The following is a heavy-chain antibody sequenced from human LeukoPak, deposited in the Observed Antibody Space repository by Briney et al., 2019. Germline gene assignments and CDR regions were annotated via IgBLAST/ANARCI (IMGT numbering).Heavy chain of an antibody. D-gene: IGHD1-7*01. Sequence: GGSLRLSCAASGFTFSSYWMSWVRQAPGKGLELVANIKQDGSEKYYVDSVKGRFTISRDNAKNSLYLQMNSLRAEDTAVYYCARVLVNWNYGDFGYWGQGTLVTVSS. V-gene: IGHV3-7*01. CDR1: GFTFSSYW. CDR2: IKQDGSEK. CDR3: ARVLVNWNYGDFGY. J-gene: IGHJ4*02.